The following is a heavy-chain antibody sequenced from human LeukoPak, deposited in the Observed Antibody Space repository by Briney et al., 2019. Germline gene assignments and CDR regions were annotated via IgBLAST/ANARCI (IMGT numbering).Heavy chain of an antibody. J-gene: IGHJ4*02. CDR3: AGGKLFDFWSGYYPMDDS. Sequence: SVKVSCKASGGTFSSYAISWVRQAPGQGLEWMGGIIPIFGTLNYAQKFQGRVTITADESTSTVYMELSSLKSEDTAVYYCAGGKLFDFWSGYYPMDDSWGQGTLVTVSS. CDR2: IIPIFGTL. CDR1: GGTFSSYA. V-gene: IGHV1-69*01. D-gene: IGHD3-3*01.